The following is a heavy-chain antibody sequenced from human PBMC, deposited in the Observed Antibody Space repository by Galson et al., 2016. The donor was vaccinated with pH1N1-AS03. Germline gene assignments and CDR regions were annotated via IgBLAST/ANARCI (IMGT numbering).Heavy chain of an antibody. CDR2: SLHNGNS. CDR3: ARFQTVGGKFDF. V-gene: IGHV4-59*01. D-gene: IGHD1-26*01. J-gene: IGHJ4*02. CDR1: GTSIGGDF. Sequence: SETLSLTCSVSGTSIGGDFWSWIRQSPGRGLEWIGHSLHNGNSIYNPSLKSRVTISVDTSTNEASLKLSSVTDADTAFYYCARFQTVGGKFDFWGRGAQVTVSS.